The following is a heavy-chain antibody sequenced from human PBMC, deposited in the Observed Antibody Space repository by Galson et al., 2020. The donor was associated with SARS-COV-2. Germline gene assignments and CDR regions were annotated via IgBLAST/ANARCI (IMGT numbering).Heavy chain of an antibody. V-gene: IGHV1-2*02. CDR1: GYSLSGNY. CDR2: INPDSGGT. CDR3: AREWEYDALDF. Sequence: ASVKLSCTASGYSLSGNYLHWARHAPGQGLEWIGWINPDSGGTHYAHNFQGTVTMTRDTSIRTAYMELTRLRSDDTAVYYCAREWEYDALDFWGQGTVVTVSS. J-gene: IGHJ3*01. D-gene: IGHD1-26*01.